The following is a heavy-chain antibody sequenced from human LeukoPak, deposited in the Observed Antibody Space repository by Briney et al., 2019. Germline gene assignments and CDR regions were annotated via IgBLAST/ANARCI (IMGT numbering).Heavy chain of an antibody. J-gene: IGHJ4*02. CDR3: ARFGYSGWNLEY. D-gene: IGHD5-12*01. CDR1: GFSFRDFW. Sequence: TGGSLRLSCAASGFSFRDFWMTWVRQAPGKGLEWVANINQGGSVKYYVDSAKGRFTISRDDAKSSLYVQMNSLRDEDTAVYYCARFGYSGWNLEYWGQETLVTVSS. CDR2: INQGGSVK. V-gene: IGHV3-7*01.